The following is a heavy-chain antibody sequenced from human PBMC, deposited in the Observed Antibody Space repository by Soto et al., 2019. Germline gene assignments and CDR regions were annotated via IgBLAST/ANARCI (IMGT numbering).Heavy chain of an antibody. V-gene: IGHV1-18*01. CDR3: ARDTGNFFDY. CDR1: GYTFTSHT. CDR2: IGPSSGNT. J-gene: IGHJ4*02. Sequence: ASVKVSCKASGYTFTSHTISWVRQAPGQGLEWVGWIGPSSGNTDSARSLQGRVTMTTDISTNTAYMELRSLRSDDTAVYYCARDTGNFFDYWGQGTLVTVSS.